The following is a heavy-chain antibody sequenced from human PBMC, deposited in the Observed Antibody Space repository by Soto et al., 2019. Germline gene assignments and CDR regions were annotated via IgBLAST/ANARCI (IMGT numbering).Heavy chain of an antibody. CDR2: IIPIFGTA. V-gene: IGHV1-69*13. CDR3: AREIRPGRFDY. CDR1: GYTSTGYY. Sequence: GASVKVSCKASGYTSTGYYMHWVRQAPGQGLEWMGGIIPIFGTANYAQKFQGRVTITADESTSTAYMELSGLRSEDTAVYYCAREIRPGRFDYWGQGTLVTVSS. J-gene: IGHJ4*02.